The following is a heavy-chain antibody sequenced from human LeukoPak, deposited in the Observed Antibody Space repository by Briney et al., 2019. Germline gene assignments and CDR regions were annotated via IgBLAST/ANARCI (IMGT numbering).Heavy chain of an antibody. CDR1: GGSIRSADHY. V-gene: IGHV4-30-4*01. Sequence: SQTLSLTCTVSGGSIRSADHYWSWIRQPPGTGLEWVGYIFYSGATYYNPSLKSRVTISVDTSKNQFSLKLSSVTAADTAVYYCGRAFAPIVVVPAAPNWFDPWGQGTLVTVSS. CDR2: IFYSGAT. D-gene: IGHD2-2*01. CDR3: GRAFAPIVVVPAAPNWFDP. J-gene: IGHJ5*02.